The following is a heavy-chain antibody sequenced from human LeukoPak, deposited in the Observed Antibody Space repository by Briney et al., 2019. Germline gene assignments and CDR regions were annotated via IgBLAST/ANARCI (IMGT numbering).Heavy chain of an antibody. J-gene: IGHJ4*02. CDR2: IYYSGST. Sequence: SETLSLTCTVSGGSISSSSYYWGWIRQPPGKGLEWIGSIYYSGSTYYNPSLKSRVTIPVDTSKNQFSLKLSSVTAADTAVYYCARDTTAAGTCDYWGQGTLVTVSS. D-gene: IGHD6-13*01. V-gene: IGHV4-39*07. CDR3: ARDTTAAGTCDY. CDR1: GGSISSSSYY.